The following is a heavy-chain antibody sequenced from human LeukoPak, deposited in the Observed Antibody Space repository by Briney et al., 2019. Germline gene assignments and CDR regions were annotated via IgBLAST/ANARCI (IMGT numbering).Heavy chain of an antibody. CDR2: IYYSGST. Sequence: SETLSLTCAVYGGSFSGYYWGRIRQPPGKGLEWIGSIYYSGSTYYNPSLKSRVTISVDTSKNQFSLELSSVTAADTAVYYCARILPVLSGWFDPWGQGTLVTVSS. V-gene: IGHV4-34*01. CDR1: GGSFSGYY. CDR3: ARILPVLSGWFDP. D-gene: IGHD3-10*01. J-gene: IGHJ5*02.